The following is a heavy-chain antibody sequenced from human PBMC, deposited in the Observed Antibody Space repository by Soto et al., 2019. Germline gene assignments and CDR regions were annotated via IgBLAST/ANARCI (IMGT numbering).Heavy chain of an antibody. CDR1: GFTFSSYA. J-gene: IGHJ6*02. D-gene: IGHD3-10*01. CDR3: AKAFKVSGSHYGTLNYYYGMDV. CDR2: ISYDGYLK. V-gene: IGHV3-30*04. Sequence: GGSLRLSCAASGFTFSSYAMHWVRQAPGKGLEWVAVISYDGYLKYYVDAVKGRFTVARDNSKNTLFLEMNSLRVEDTAVYFCAKAFKVSGSHYGTLNYYYGMDVWGQGTTVTVSS.